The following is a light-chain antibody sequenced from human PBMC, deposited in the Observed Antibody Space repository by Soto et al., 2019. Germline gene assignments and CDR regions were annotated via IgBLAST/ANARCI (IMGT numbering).Light chain of an antibody. CDR2: GAS. CDR3: QYGRSPLFT. V-gene: IGKV3-20*01. CDR1: QSVSSSN. J-gene: IGKJ3*01. Sequence: EIVLTQSPGTLSLSPGERATLSCRASQSVSSSNLAWYQQTPGQAPRLLIYGASSRATGIPDRVSGSGSGTDFTLTISRLEPEDFAVYYCQYGRSPLFTFGPGTTVDIK.